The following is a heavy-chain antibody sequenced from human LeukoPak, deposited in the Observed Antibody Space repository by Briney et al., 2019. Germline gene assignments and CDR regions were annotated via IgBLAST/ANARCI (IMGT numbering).Heavy chain of an antibody. Sequence: SETLSLTCTVSGGSISSNPYFCGWIRQSPGKGLEWIASLYYSGSAYYNPSLQGRVTISVDTSKNQFSLKLSSVTAADTAVYYCARHSILSYGENIWFDPWGRGTLVTVSS. D-gene: IGHD5-18*01. CDR2: LYYSGSA. CDR1: GGSISSNPYF. J-gene: IGHJ5*02. V-gene: IGHV4-39*01. CDR3: ARHSILSYGENIWFDP.